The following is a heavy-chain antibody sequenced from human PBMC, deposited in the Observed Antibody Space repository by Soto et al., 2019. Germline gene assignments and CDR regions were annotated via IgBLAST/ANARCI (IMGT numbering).Heavy chain of an antibody. CDR1: GGSFSGYY. CDR3: ARVIYDILTGYRFDY. D-gene: IGHD3-9*01. Sequence: SETLSLTCAVYGGSFSGYYWSWIRQPPGKGLEWIGYIYYSGSTNYNPSLKSRVTISVDTSKNQFSLKLSSVTAADTAVYYCARVIYDILTGYRFDYWGQGTLVTVSS. CDR2: IYYSGST. J-gene: IGHJ4*02. V-gene: IGHV4-34*01.